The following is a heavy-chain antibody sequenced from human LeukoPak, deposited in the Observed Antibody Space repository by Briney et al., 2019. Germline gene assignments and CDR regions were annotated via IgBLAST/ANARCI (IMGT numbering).Heavy chain of an antibody. CDR3: ARVSYGSGSTNYYYYGMDV. CDR2: ISYGGSNK. J-gene: IGHJ6*02. D-gene: IGHD3-10*01. V-gene: IGHV3-30-3*01. CDR1: GFTFSSYA. Sequence: GGSLRLSCAASGFTFSSYAMHWVRQAPGKGLEWVAVISYGGSNKYYADPVKGRFTISRDNSKNTLYLQMNSLRAEDTAVYYCARVSYGSGSTNYYYYGMDVWGQGTTVTVSS.